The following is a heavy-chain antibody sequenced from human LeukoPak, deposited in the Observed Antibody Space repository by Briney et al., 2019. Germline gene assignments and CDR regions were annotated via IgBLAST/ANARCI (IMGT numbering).Heavy chain of an antibody. D-gene: IGHD2-2*01. CDR3: ARGLAKRYEDIVVVPAAIRDAFDI. CDR1: GGTFSSYA. Sequence: SVKVSCKASGGTFSSYAISWVRQAPGQGLEWMGGIIPIFGTANYAQKFQGRVTITADESTSTASMELSSLRSEDTAVYYCARGLAKRYEDIVVVPAAIRDAFDIWGQGTMVTVSS. CDR2: IIPIFGTA. V-gene: IGHV1-69*01. J-gene: IGHJ3*02.